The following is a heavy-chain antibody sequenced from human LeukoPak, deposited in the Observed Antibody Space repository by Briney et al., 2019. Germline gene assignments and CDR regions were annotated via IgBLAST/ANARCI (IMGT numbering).Heavy chain of an antibody. CDR3: ASHSGSYSYFQH. CDR2: IYYSGST. J-gene: IGHJ1*01. Sequence: SETLSLTCPVSGGSISSGDYYWSWIRQPPGKGLEWIGYIYYSGSTYYNPSLKSRVTISVDTSKNQFSLKLRSVTAADTAVYYCASHSGSYSYFQHWGQGTLVTVSS. V-gene: IGHV4-30-4*08. D-gene: IGHD1-26*01. CDR1: GGSISSGDYY.